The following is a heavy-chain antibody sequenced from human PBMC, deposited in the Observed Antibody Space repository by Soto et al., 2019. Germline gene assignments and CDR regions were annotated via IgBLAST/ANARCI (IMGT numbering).Heavy chain of an antibody. CDR2: IYYSGST. CDR1: GGSISSYY. CDR3: ARFYGLDAFDF. Sequence: QVQLQESGPGLVKPSETLSLTCTVSGGSISSYYWSWIRQPPGKGLEWIGYIYYSGSTNYNPSLNSRVTISVDTSKNQFSLKLSSVTAAHTAVYYCARFYGLDAFDFWGQGTMVTVSS. J-gene: IGHJ3*01. D-gene: IGHD4-17*01. V-gene: IGHV4-59*08.